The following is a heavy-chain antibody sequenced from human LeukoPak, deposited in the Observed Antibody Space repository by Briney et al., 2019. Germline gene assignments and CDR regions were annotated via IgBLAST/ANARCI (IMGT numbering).Heavy chain of an antibody. V-gene: IGHV4-4*07. D-gene: IGHD3-10*01. CDR1: GGSISSYY. Sequence: SETLSLTCTVSGGSISSYYWSWIRQPAGKGLEWIGRIYPGGSTNYNPSLKSRVTMSVDASQKQLSLKLSSVTAADTAVYYCARMSPRYYYGSGGLPGSDYWGQGTLVTVSS. CDR3: ARMSPRYYYGSGGLPGSDY. J-gene: IGHJ4*02. CDR2: IYPGGST.